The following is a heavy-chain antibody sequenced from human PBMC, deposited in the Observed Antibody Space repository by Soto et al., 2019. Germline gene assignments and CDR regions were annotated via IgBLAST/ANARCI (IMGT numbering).Heavy chain of an antibody. CDR2: MTGSGDST. J-gene: IGHJ6*03. Sequence: EVQLLESGGGLVQPGGSLRLSCAASGFTFSNYAISWVRQAPGQGLEWVSTMTGSGDSTLSADSVKGRFTISRDNSKHTLYLQMSSLGAEDTAVYYWANGRGTNYCCHMAVWGKGTTFTVSS. D-gene: IGHD2-8*01. CDR3: ANGRGTNYCCHMAV. CDR1: GFTFSNYA. V-gene: IGHV3-23*01.